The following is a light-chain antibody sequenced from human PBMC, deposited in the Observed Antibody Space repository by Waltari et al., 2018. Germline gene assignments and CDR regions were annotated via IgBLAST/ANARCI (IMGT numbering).Light chain of an antibody. Sequence: QSALTQPASVSGSPGQSITISCTGTSSDVGSYNLVSWYQHHPGKAPKLIIYEGSKRPSGVSNRVSGSKSGNTASLTISGLQAEDEADYYCCSYAGSSTYVFGTGTKVTVL. CDR1: SSDVGSYNL. CDR3: CSYAGSSTYV. J-gene: IGLJ1*01. CDR2: EGS. V-gene: IGLV2-23*01.